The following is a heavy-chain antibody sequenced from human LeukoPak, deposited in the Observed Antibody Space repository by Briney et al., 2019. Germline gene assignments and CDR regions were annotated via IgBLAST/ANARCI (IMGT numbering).Heavy chain of an antibody. Sequence: SETLSLTCAVYGGSFSGYYWSWIRQPPGKGLEWIGEINHSGSTNYNPSLKSRVTISVDTSKNQFSLKLSSVTAADTAVYYCARGLGKTQALYYYDSSGPFDYWGQGTLVTVSS. D-gene: IGHD3-22*01. J-gene: IGHJ4*02. CDR1: GGSFSGYY. CDR3: ARGLGKTQALYYYDSSGPFDY. V-gene: IGHV4-34*01. CDR2: INHSGST.